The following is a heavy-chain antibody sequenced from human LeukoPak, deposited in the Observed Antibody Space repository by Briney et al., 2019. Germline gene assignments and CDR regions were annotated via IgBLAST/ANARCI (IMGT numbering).Heavy chain of an antibody. CDR2: ISGRSSTK. CDR1: GFVFSTYA. D-gene: IGHD3-10*01. CDR3: ARVRLDSGTYSLYY. V-gene: IGHV3-48*01. J-gene: IGHJ4*02. Sequence: GGSLRLSCAASGFVFSTYAMGWVRQAPGKGLEWVSYISGRSSTKYYADSVKGRFTISRDNAENSLYLQMNSLRVEDTAVYYCARVRLDSGTYSLYYWGQGTLVTVSS.